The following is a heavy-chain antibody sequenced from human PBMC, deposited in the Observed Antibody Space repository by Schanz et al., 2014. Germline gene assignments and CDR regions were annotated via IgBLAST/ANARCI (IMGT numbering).Heavy chain of an antibody. CDR3: AKDLPAVAVAPLMTGLYDS. CDR2: IWYDGSKT. D-gene: IGHD6-19*01. J-gene: IGHJ4*02. CDR1: GFSFDKYG. Sequence: VQLVESGGGVVQPGRSLRLSCAASGFSFDKYGMHWVRQAPGKGLEWVGGIWYDGSKTYYADYVRGRFTISRENSKKKMNMKMKRMREEDTDVYHCAKDLPAVAVAPLMTGLYDSWGQGTLVTVSS. V-gene: IGHV3-33*06.